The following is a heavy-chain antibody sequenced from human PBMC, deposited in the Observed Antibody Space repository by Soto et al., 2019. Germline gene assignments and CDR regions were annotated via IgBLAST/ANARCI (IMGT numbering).Heavy chain of an antibody. CDR2: ISSSSSTI. D-gene: IGHD6-13*01. CDR1: GFTFSSYT. V-gene: IGHV3-48*01. J-gene: IGHJ5*02. Sequence: GGSLRLSCAASGFTFSSYTMNWVRQAPGKGLEWVSYISSSSSTIYYADSVKGRFTISRDNAKNSLYLQMNSLRAEDTAVYYCARHPERIAQIGWFDPWGQGTLVTVSS. CDR3: ARHPERIAQIGWFDP.